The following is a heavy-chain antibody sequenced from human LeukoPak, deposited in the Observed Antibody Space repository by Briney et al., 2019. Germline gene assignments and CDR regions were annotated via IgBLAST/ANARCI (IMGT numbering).Heavy chain of an antibody. J-gene: IGHJ4*02. D-gene: IGHD4-17*01. Sequence: GGSLRLSCSPSGSTFSHYGMNWVRQTPGKGLEWVSGITGTGGSTLYADSVKGRFTISRDNSRNTLYLQMNSLRAEDTAVYYCAKDFDYGDYEVDYWGQGTLVTVSS. CDR1: GSTFSHYG. V-gene: IGHV3-23*01. CDR2: ITGTGGST. CDR3: AKDFDYGDYEVDY.